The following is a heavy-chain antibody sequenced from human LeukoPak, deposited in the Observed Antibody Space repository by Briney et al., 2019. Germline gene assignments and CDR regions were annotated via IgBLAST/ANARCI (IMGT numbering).Heavy chain of an antibody. V-gene: IGHV4-59*08. D-gene: IGHD3-22*01. J-gene: IGHJ4*02. Sequence: SETLSLTCTVSGGSISSYYWSWIRQPPGKGLEWIGYIYYSGSTYYNPSLRSRVTISVDTSKNQFSLKLSSVTAADTAVYYCARHRSTYDSSGYSPLYYFDYWGQGTLVTVSS. CDR2: IYYSGST. CDR1: GGSISSYY. CDR3: ARHRSTYDSSGYSPLYYFDY.